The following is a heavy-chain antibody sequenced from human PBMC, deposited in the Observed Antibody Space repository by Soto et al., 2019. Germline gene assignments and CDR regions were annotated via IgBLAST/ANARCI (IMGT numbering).Heavy chain of an antibody. CDR2: IIPILGIA. CDR1: GGTFSSYT. J-gene: IGHJ4*02. V-gene: IGHV1-69*02. Sequence: QVQLVQSGAEVKKPGSSVKVSCKASGGTFSSYTISWVRQAPERGLEWMGRIIPILGIANYAQKFQGRVTITADKSTSTAYMELSILRSEDTAVYYCARVGGAAAGSGAIDYWGQGTLVTVSS. D-gene: IGHD6-13*01. CDR3: ARVGGAAAGSGAIDY.